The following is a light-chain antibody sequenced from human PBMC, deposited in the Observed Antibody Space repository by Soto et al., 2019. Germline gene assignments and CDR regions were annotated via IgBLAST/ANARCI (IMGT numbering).Light chain of an antibody. Sequence: EVVMSQSPATLSVNPGERATLSCRAIQFFSSNLAWYQQNPGQAPRLLIYGASTRATGIPARFSGSGSWTEFTLTISSLQSEDFAVYYCQQYGSSPPKITFCHRTRLEI. V-gene: IGKV3-15*01. CDR3: QQYGSSPPKIT. CDR1: QFFSSN. CDR2: GAS. J-gene: IGKJ5*01.